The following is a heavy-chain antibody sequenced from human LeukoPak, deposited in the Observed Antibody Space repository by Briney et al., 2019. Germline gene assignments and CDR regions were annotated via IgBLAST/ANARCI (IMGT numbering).Heavy chain of an antibody. CDR2: INHSGST. CDR3: ARGLNRGPKSRGYFDY. CDR1: GGSFSGYY. Sequence: SETLSLTCAVYGGSFSGYYWSWIRQPPGKGLEWIGEINHSGSTNYNPSLKSRVTISVDTSKNQFSLKLSSVTAADMAVYYCARGLNRGPKSRGYFDYWGQGTLVTVSS. J-gene: IGHJ4*02. D-gene: IGHD1-14*01. V-gene: IGHV4-34*01.